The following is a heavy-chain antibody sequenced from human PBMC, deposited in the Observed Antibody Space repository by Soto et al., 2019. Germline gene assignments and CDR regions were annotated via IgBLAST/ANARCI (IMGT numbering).Heavy chain of an antibody. J-gene: IGHJ5*02. Sequence: QVQLVQSGAEVKKPGSSVKVSCTASGGTFSRYTINWVRQAPGQGLEWMGRIIPIAAIANYTQKFQGRVTITVDKSSTTAYMERSSLRSDDTAVYYCARGSTIVRGAPSWFDPWGQGTLVTVSS. D-gene: IGHD3-10*01. CDR1: GGTFSRYT. CDR2: IIPIAAIA. CDR3: ARGSTIVRGAPSWFDP. V-gene: IGHV1-69*02.